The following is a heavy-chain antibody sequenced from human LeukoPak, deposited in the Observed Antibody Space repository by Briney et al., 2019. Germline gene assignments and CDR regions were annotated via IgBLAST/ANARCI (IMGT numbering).Heavy chain of an antibody. CDR1: GFTFSSYA. J-gene: IGHJ4*02. D-gene: IGHD3-10*01. V-gene: IGHV3-64*01. CDR3: VKDRAYGSGNNDY. CDR2: ISSNGGST. Sequence: GGSLRLSCAASGFTFSSYAMHWVRQAPGKGLEYVSAISSNGGSTYYANSVKGRFTISRDNSKNTLYLQMNSLRDEDTAVYYCVKDRAYGSGNNDYWGQGTLVTVSS.